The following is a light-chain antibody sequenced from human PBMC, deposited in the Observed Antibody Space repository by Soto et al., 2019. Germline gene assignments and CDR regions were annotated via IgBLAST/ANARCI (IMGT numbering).Light chain of an antibody. V-gene: IGLV2-8*01. J-gene: IGLJ3*02. CDR3: SSFGSINTWV. Sequence: QSALTQPPSASGSPGQSVTISCTGTSSDVGAYNYVSWYQQHAGKAPKLLIYEVTKRPSGVPDRCSGSKSANPASLTVSGLQAEDEADYYCSSFGSINTWVFGGGTKLTVL. CDR2: EVT. CDR1: SSDVGAYNY.